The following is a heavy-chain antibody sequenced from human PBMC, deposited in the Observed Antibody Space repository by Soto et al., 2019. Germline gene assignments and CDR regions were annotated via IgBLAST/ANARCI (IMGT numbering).Heavy chain of an antibody. Sequence: ASEARSLTCAVSSGSISSSNWWSWGRQPPGKGLEWIGEIYHSGSTNYNPSLKSRVTISVDKSKNQFSLKLSSVTAADTAVYYCARKTRNYDILTGPFDYWGQGTLVTVSS. CDR1: SGSISSSNW. CDR2: IYHSGST. V-gene: IGHV4-4*02. CDR3: ARKTRNYDILTGPFDY. J-gene: IGHJ4*02. D-gene: IGHD3-9*01.